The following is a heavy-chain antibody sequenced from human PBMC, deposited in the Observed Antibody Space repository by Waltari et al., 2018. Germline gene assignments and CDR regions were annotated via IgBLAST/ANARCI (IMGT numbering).Heavy chain of an antibody. CDR3: ATHRSRSSYYYYGMDV. CDR1: GYSFTSYW. Sequence: EVQLVQSGAEVKKPGESLKISCKGSGYSFTSYWIGWVRPMPGKGLEWMGIIYPGDSDTRYSPSFQGQVTISADKSISTAYLQWSSLKASDTAMYYCATHRSRSSYYYYGMDVWGQGTTVTVSS. J-gene: IGHJ6*02. V-gene: IGHV5-51*01. CDR2: IYPGDSDT. D-gene: IGHD6-19*01.